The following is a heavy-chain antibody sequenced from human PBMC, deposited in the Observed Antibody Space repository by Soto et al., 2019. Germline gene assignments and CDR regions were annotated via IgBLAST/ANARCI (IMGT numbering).Heavy chain of an antibody. V-gene: IGHV4-39*01. D-gene: IGHD6-6*01. Sequence: SETLSLTCTVSGGSISSRSYYWGWIRQPPGKGLEWIGSIYYSGSTYYNPSLKSRVTISVDTSKNQFSLKLSSVTAADTAVYYCASLPNSSSAYYGMDVWGQGTTVTVSS. CDR3: ASLPNSSSAYYGMDV. CDR1: GGSISSRSYY. CDR2: IYYSGST. J-gene: IGHJ6*02.